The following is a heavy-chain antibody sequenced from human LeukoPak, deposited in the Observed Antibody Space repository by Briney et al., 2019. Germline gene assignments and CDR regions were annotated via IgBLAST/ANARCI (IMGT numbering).Heavy chain of an antibody. V-gene: IGHV3-30-3*01. J-gene: IGHJ4*02. CDR1: GFTFSSYA. CDR2: ISYDGSNK. Sequence: GRSLRLSCAASGFTFSSYAMHWVRQAPGKGLEWVAVISYDGSNKYYADSVKGRFTISRDNSKNTLYLQMNSLRAEDTAVYYCARKGYFDYWGQGTLDTVSS. CDR3: ARKGYFDY. D-gene: IGHD6-13*01.